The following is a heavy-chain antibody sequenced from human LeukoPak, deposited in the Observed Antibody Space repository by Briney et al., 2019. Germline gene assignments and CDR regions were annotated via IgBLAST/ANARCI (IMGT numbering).Heavy chain of an antibody. J-gene: IGHJ4*02. CDR1: GFTFSSYG. Sequence: GGSLRLSCAASGFTFSSYGMHWVRQAPGKGLEWVAVISYDGSNKYYADSVKGRFTISRDNSKNTLYLQMNSLRAEDTAVYYCAKDLRYYYDSSGSSGDYWGQGTLVTVSS. V-gene: IGHV3-30*18. D-gene: IGHD3-22*01. CDR2: ISYDGSNK. CDR3: AKDLRYYYDSSGSSGDY.